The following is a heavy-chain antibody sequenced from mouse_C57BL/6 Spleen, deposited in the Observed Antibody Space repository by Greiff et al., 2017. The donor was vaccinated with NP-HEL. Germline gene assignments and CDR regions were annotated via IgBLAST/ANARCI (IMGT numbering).Heavy chain of an antibody. CDR1: GFTFSSYA. CDR3: ARRHGSYYFDY. V-gene: IGHV5-4*01. CDR2: ISDGGSYT. Sequence: EVQLVESGGGLVKPGGSLKLSCAASGFTFSSYAMSWVRQTPEKRLEWVATISDGGSYTYYPDNVKGRFTISRDNAKNNLYLQMSHLKSEDTAMYYCARRHGSYYFDYWGQGTTLTVSS. J-gene: IGHJ2*01. D-gene: IGHD1-1*01.